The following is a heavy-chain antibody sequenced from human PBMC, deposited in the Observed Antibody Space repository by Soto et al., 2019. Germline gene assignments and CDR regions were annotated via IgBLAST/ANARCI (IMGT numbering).Heavy chain of an antibody. CDR1: GGTFSSYA. CDR2: IIPIFGTA. CDR3: ARGRGYSGYDYGGGNFDY. V-gene: IGHV1-69*01. J-gene: IGHJ4*02. Sequence: QVQLVQSGAEVKKPGFSVKVSCKASGGTFSSYAISWVRQAPGQGLEWMGGIIPIFGTANYAQKFQGRVTITADESTSTAYMELRSLRSEDTAVYYCARGRGYSGYDYGGGNFDYWGQGTLVTVSS. D-gene: IGHD5-12*01.